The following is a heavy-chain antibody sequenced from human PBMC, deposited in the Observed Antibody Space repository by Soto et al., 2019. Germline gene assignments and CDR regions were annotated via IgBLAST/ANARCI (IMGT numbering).Heavy chain of an antibody. V-gene: IGHV3-48*02. CDR2: ISSGRPTI. CDR3: ARGGAARTDY. Sequence: GGSLRLSGAASGFTFSSYGMNWVRQAPGKGLAWVSYISSGRPTIQYADSVKGRFTISRDNAKNSLYLQMNSLRDEDTAVYYCARGGAARTDYWGQGTLVTVSS. CDR1: GFTFSSYG. D-gene: IGHD6-6*01. J-gene: IGHJ4*02.